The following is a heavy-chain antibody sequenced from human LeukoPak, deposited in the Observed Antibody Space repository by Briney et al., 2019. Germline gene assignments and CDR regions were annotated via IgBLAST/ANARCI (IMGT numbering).Heavy chain of an antibody. Sequence: GGSLRLSCAASGFTFSSYSMNWVRQAPGKGLEWVSVIYSGGSTYYADSVKGRFTISRDNSKNTLYLQMNSLRAEDTAVYYCVRGDYGDYTLFDYWGQGTLVTVSS. D-gene: IGHD4-17*01. CDR1: GFTFSSYS. V-gene: IGHV3-53*01. CDR2: IYSGGST. J-gene: IGHJ4*02. CDR3: VRGDYGDYTLFDY.